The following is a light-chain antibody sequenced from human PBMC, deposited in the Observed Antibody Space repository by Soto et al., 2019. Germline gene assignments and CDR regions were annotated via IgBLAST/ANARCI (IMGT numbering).Light chain of an antibody. V-gene: IGLV2-14*03. J-gene: IGLJ2*01. Sequence: QSALTQPASVSGSPGQSITISCTGTSSDVGGYNYVSWYQQHPGKAPRLIIYDVNNRPSGVSVRFSGSKSGNTASLTISGLQAEDESDYYCCSYTTSTPLVFGGGTKLTVL. CDR2: DVN. CDR1: SSDVGGYNY. CDR3: CSYTTSTPLV.